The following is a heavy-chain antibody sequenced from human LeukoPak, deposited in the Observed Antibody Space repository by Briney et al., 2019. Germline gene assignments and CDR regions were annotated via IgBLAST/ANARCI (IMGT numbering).Heavy chain of an antibody. CDR2: FDPEDGET. D-gene: IGHD1-26*01. V-gene: IGHV1-24*01. CDR3: ATDRSNGWELPTWMNY. J-gene: IGHJ4*02. CDR1: GYTLTELS. Sequence: ASVKVSCKVSGYTLTELSMHWVRQAPGKGLEWMGGFDPEDGETIYAQKFQGRVTMTEDTSTDTAYMELSSLRSEDTAVYYCATDRSNGWELPTWMNYWGQGTLVTVSS.